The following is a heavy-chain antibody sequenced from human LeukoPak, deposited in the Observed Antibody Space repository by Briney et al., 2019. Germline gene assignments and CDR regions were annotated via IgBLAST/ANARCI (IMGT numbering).Heavy chain of an antibody. D-gene: IGHD3/OR15-3a*01. CDR3: ARARLGGLVDY. J-gene: IGHJ4*02. V-gene: IGHV1-69*13. CDR1: GGTFSSYA. Sequence: SVKVSCKASGGTFSSYAISWVRQAPGQGLEWMGGIIPIFGTANYAQKFQGRVTITGDASISTAYMELSSLRSDDTAVYYCARARLGGLVDYWGQGTLVTVSS. CDR2: IIPIFGTA.